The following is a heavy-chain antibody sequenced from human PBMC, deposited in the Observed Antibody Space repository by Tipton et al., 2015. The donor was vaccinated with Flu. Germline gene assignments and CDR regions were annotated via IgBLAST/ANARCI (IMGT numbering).Heavy chain of an antibody. J-gene: IGHJ4*02. CDR1: GGSISSSSYY. Sequence: GLVKPSETLSLTRTVSGGSISSSSYYWGWIRQPPGKGLEWIGSIYPSGTTYYNPSLKSRVTISVDTSKSQFSLMLRSVTAADTAVYYCARLSYYDVDLKNFYFDYWGQGALVTVSS. D-gene: IGHD3-10*02. CDR2: IYPSGTT. CDR3: ARLSYYDVDLKNFYFDY. V-gene: IGHV4-39*01.